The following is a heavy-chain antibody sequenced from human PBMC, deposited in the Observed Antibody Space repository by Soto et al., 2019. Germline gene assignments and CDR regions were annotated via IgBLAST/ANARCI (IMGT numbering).Heavy chain of an antibody. CDR1: GGSFSGYY. CDR3: ARDGFCSSTSCRVGNWFDP. D-gene: IGHD2-2*03. CDR2: INHRGST. V-gene: IGHV4-34*01. Sequence: PSETLSLTCAVSGGSFSGYYWTWIRQPPGKALEWMGGINHRGSTKYNPSLESRVSITVDPAKNQFSLKLTSVAAADRGPYYCARDGFCSSTSCRVGNWFDPWGQGTLVTVSS. J-gene: IGHJ5*02.